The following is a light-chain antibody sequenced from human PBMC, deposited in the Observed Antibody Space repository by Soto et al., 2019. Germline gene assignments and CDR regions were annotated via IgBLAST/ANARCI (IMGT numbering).Light chain of an antibody. J-gene: IGKJ2*01. CDR3: HQYGHSPYT. CDR2: GAS. CDR1: QAVSTNC. Sequence: IVLTQSPGTLSLSPGERATLSCRASQAVSTNCLAWYQQKPGQAPRLLIFGASSRATGIPDRFSGSGSGTDFTLTISKLEPEDFAVFFCHQYGHSPYTFGQGTKLEIK. V-gene: IGKV3-20*01.